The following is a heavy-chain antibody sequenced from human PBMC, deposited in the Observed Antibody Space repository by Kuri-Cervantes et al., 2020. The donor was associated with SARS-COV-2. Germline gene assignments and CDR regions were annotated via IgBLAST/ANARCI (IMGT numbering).Heavy chain of an antibody. Sequence: GESLKISCAASGFTFSSYSMNWVRQAPGKGLEWVSSFSGSGSYIYYADSVKGRFTISRDNSKNTLYLQMNSLRAEDTAVYYCAKDKRRVVVDTLEYWGQGNLVNVSS. CDR1: GFTFSSYS. CDR2: FSGSGSYI. CDR3: AKDKRRVVVDTLEY. D-gene: IGHD3-22*01. J-gene: IGHJ4*02. V-gene: IGHV3-21*01.